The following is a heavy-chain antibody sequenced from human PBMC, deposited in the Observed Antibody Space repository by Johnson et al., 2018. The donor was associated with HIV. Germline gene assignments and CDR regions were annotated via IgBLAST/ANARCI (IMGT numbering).Heavy chain of an antibody. CDR3: AGGSWYSYGPQDAFDI. CDR2: IGTAGDT. Sequence: VQLVESGGGLVQPGGSLRLSCAASGLTLSSYDMHWVRQATGKGLEWVSAIGTAGDTYYPGSVKGRFTISRENAKNTLYLQMGSLRAEDMAVYYCAGGSWYSYGPQDAFDIWGQGTMVTVSS. J-gene: IGHJ3*02. CDR1: GLTLSSYD. D-gene: IGHD5-18*01. V-gene: IGHV3-13*01.